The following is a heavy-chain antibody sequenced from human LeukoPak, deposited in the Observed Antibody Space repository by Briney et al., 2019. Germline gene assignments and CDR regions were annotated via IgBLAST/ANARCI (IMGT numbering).Heavy chain of an antibody. J-gene: IGHJ4*02. V-gene: IGHV1-2*02. D-gene: IGHD1-26*01. CDR3: ARPFATYSGSYFGFDY. CDR1: GYTFTGYY. CDR2: INPNSGGT. Sequence: GASVNVSCKASGYTFTGYYMHWVRQAPGQGLEWMGWINPNSGGTNYAQKFQGRVTMTRDTSIGTAYMELSRLRSDDTAVYYCARPFATYSGSYFGFDYWGQGTLVTVSS.